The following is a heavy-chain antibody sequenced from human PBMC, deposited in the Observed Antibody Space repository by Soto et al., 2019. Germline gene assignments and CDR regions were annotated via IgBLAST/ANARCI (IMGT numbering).Heavy chain of an antibody. CDR2: ISYDGSNK. V-gene: IGHV3-30*03. CDR1: GFTFSSYG. J-gene: IGHJ4*02. CDR3: ATLYYFDY. D-gene: IGHD3-16*01. Sequence: GGSLRLSCAASGFTFSSYGMHWVRQAPGKGLEWVAVISYDGSNKYYADSVKGRFTVSRDNSKNTLYLQMNSLRAEDTAVYYCATLYYFDYWGQGTLVTVSS.